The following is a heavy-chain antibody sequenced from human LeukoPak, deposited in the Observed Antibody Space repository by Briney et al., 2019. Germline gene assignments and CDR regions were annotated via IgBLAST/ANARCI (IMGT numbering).Heavy chain of an antibody. CDR1: GFTFSSYS. J-gene: IGHJ5*02. V-gene: IGHV3-21*01. CDR2: ISSSSSYI. Sequence: GGSLGLSCAASGFTFSSYSMNWVRQAPGKGLEWVSSISSSSSYIYYADSVKGRFTISRDNAKNSLYLQMNSLRAEDTAVYYCARIVVPAARWWFDPWGQGTLVTVSS. D-gene: IGHD2-2*01. CDR3: ARIVVPAARWWFDP.